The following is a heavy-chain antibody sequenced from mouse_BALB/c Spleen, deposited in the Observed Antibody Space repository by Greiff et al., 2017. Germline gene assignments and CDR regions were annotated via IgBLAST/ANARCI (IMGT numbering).Heavy chain of an antibody. V-gene: IGHV5-12-1*01. Sequence: EVKLVESGGGLVQPGGSLKLSCAASGFAFSSYDMSWVRQTPEKGLEWVAYISSGGGSTYYPDTVKGRFTISRDNAKNTLYLQMSSLKSEDTAMYYCARRYPGLDYWGQGTLVTVSA. CDR3: ARRYPGLDY. CDR1: GFAFSSYD. J-gene: IGHJ3*01. CDR2: ISSGGGST. D-gene: IGHD2-14*01.